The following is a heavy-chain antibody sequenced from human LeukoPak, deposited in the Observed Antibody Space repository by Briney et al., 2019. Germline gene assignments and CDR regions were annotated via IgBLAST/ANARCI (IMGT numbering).Heavy chain of an antibody. J-gene: IGHJ3*02. V-gene: IGHV4-59*01. Sequence: SETLSLTCTASGGSISSYYWSWIRQPPGKGLEWIGYIYYSGSTNYNPSLKSRVTISVDTSKNQFSLKLSSVTAADTAVYYCARETLYYCDSSGYYLDAFDIWGQGTMVTVSS. CDR1: GGSISSYY. D-gene: IGHD3-22*01. CDR2: IYYSGST. CDR3: ARETLYYCDSSGYYLDAFDI.